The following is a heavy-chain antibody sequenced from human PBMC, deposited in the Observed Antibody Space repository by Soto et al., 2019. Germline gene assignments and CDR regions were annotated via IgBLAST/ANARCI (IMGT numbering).Heavy chain of an antibody. J-gene: IGHJ4*02. V-gene: IGHV3-48*03. CDR2: ITTSGSDM. Sequence: PGGCLRLYFGSSGCPFSPYGMNWVRQAPGKGLEWIAHITTSGSDMNYADSVKGRFTISRDNSKSSVFLQMNSLRVEDTAIYYCARERFFYAMTGQEDWGQGTQVPVSS. D-gene: IGHD2-8*01. CDR1: GCPFSPYG. CDR3: ARERFFYAMTGQED.